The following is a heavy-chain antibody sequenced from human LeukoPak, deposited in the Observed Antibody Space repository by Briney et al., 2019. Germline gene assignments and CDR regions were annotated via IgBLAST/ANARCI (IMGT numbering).Heavy chain of an antibody. D-gene: IGHD1-7*01. CDR1: GYTFTNYY. J-gene: IGHJ4*02. Sequence: EASVKVSCKASGYTFTNYYIHWVRQAPRQGLEWMGIINPTGDSTTYAQKFQGRVTMTRDTSTSTVYMELSSLRSEDTAVYYCARGGYNWNYVLVLWGQGTLVTVSS. CDR2: INPTGDST. CDR3: ARGGYNWNYVLVL. V-gene: IGHV1-46*01.